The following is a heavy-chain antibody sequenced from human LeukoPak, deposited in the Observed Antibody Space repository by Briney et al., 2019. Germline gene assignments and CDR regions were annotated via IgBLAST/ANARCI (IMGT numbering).Heavy chain of an antibody. Sequence: GGSLRLSCAASGFTFSNYWMHWVRQAPGKGLMWVSHIDDDGSTTTAYADSVKGRFTISRDNAKNTVYLQMNSLRAEDTAVYYCARDFGVGDDSSGYYFDEDYFDYWGQGTLVTVSS. V-gene: IGHV3-74*01. CDR1: GFTFSNYW. CDR2: IDDDGSTTT. J-gene: IGHJ4*02. D-gene: IGHD3-22*01. CDR3: ARDFGVGDDSSGYYFDEDYFDY.